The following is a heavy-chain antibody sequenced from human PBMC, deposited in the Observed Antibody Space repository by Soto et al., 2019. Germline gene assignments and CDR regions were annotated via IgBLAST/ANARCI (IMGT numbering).Heavy chain of an antibody. D-gene: IGHD2-21*02. Sequence: GASVKVSCKASVGTFNSYAISWVRQAPGQGLEWMGGIIPIFGTANYAQKFQGRVTITRDTSASTAYMELSSLRSEDTAVYYCARSIVVVTALDYWGQGTLVTVSS. V-gene: IGHV1-69*05. J-gene: IGHJ4*02. CDR1: VGTFNSYA. CDR3: ARSIVVVTALDY. CDR2: IIPIFGTA.